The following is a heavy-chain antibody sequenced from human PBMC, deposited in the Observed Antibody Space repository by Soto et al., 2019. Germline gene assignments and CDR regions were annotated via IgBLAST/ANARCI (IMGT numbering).Heavy chain of an antibody. Sequence: SETLSLTCTVSGDSTTSGSYYWNWIRQHPGKGLEWIGYISHSGSTYYTPSLRSRVTMSVDTSKNHFSLNMTSMTAADTGLYYCASALVVGAAVSYWGQGTLFTVSS. CDR3: ASALVVGAAVSY. V-gene: IGHV4-31*03. J-gene: IGHJ4*02. D-gene: IGHD2-8*02. CDR1: GDSTTSGSYY. CDR2: ISHSGST.